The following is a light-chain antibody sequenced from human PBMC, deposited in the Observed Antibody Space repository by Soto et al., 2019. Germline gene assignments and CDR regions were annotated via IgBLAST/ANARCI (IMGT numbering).Light chain of an antibody. V-gene: IGKV3-20*01. CDR1: QSISSSY. CDR3: QQYVSSPPT. CDR2: DAS. J-gene: IGKJ1*01. Sequence: EIVLTQSPGTLSLSPGERATLSCRASQSISSSYLAWYQQKPGQAPRLLIYDASSRATGIPDRFSGSGSGTDFTLTISRLEPEDFAVYYCQQYVSSPPTFGQGTRWIS.